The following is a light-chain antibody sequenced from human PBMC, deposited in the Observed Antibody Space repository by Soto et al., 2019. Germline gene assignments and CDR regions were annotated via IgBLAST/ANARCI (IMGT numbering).Light chain of an antibody. Sequence: DIQMTQSPSSLSASVRDRVTITCRASQSISSYLNWYQQKPGKAPKLLIYAASSLQSGVPSRFSGSGSGTDFTLTISSLQPEDFATYYCQQSYSTRFTFGPGTKVDIK. CDR1: QSISSY. V-gene: IGKV1-39*01. J-gene: IGKJ3*01. CDR2: AAS. CDR3: QQSYSTRFT.